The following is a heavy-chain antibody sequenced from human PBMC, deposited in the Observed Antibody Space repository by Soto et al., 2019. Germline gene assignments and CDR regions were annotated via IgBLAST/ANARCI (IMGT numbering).Heavy chain of an antibody. CDR1: GGSISSGGYY. J-gene: IGHJ4*02. CDR3: ARELGYCSGGSCGGIDY. D-gene: IGHD2-15*01. CDR2: IYYSRRT. V-gene: IGHV4-31*03. Sequence: QVQLQESGPGLVKPSQTLSLTCTVSGGSISSGGYYWSWIRQHPGKGMEWIWYIYYSRRTYYNPYLEIRVTLSGDTSKNQFSLKLSSVTAADTAVYYCARELGYCSGGSCGGIDYWGQGTLVTVS.